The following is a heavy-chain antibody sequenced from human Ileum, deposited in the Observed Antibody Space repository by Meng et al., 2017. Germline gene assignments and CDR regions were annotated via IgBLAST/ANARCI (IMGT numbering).Heavy chain of an antibody. CDR2: IYHIGST. Sequence: QVYLHESGPGLGKPSGTLPLTQPGSRGSISSVNWWSLVRQPPWKGLEWIGEIYHIGSTNYNPSLKSRDTISVDKSKNQFSLKLSSVYAAETALYYCACLRYNWNYSADYWGQGTLVTVSS. V-gene: IGHV4-4*02. CDR1: RGSISSVNW. J-gene: IGHJ4*02. D-gene: IGHD1-7*01. CDR3: ACLRYNWNYSADY.